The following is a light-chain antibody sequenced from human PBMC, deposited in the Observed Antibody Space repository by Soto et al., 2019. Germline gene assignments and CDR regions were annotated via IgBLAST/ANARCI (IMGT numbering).Light chain of an antibody. CDR2: DAS. CDR1: QSISSW. J-gene: IGKJ1*01. Sequence: DIQMTQSPSTLSASVGDRVTTTCRASQSISSWLAWYQQKPGKAPKLLIYDASSLESGAPSRFSGSGSGTEFTLTISSLQPDDFATYYCQQYNSSWTFGQGTKVDIK. CDR3: QQYNSSWT. V-gene: IGKV1-5*01.